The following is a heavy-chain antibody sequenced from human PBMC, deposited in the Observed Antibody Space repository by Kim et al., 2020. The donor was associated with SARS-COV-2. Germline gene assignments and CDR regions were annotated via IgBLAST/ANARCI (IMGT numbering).Heavy chain of an antibody. CDR1: GFTFSIYA. J-gene: IGHJ4*02. CDR2: IGGNGATT. D-gene: IGHD3-10*01. CDR3: AKDHPYYSASGSVSGDF. V-gene: IGHV3-23*01. Sequence: GGSLRLSCAASGFTFSIYAMSWVRQAPGKGLEWVSVIGGNGATTYYADSVKGRFTISRDNSKNMLYLQMNSLRAEDTALYYCAKDHPYYSASGSVSGDFWGQGTLVTVSP.